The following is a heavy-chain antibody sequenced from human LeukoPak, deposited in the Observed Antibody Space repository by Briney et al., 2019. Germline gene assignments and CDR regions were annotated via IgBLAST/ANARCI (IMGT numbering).Heavy chain of an antibody. CDR2: ISSSSSTI. Sequence: GGSLRLSCAASGFTFSNFAMSWVRQAPGKGLEWVSYISSSSSTIYYADSVKGRFTISRDNAKNSLYLQMNSLRAEDTAVYYCARLNVAAAGSRIWYFDLWGRGTLVTVSS. D-gene: IGHD6-13*01. CDR3: ARLNVAAAGSRIWYFDL. J-gene: IGHJ2*01. CDR1: GFTFSNFA. V-gene: IGHV3-48*04.